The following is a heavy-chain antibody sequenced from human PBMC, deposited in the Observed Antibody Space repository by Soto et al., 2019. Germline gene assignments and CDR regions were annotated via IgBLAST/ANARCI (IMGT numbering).Heavy chain of an antibody. J-gene: IGHJ1*01. CDR3: ARIPPPIAAAGIQH. CDR2: ISGSGGST. CDR1: GFTFSSYA. V-gene: IGHV3-23*01. D-gene: IGHD6-13*01. Sequence: EVQLLESGGGLVQPGGSLRLSCAASGFTFSSYAMSWVRPAPGKGLEWVSAISGSGGSTYYADSVKGRFTISRDNSKTTLYLQMNSLRAEDTAVYYCARIPPPIAAAGIQHWGQGTLVTVSS.